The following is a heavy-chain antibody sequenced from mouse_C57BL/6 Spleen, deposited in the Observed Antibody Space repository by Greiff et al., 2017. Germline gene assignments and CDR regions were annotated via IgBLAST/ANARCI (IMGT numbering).Heavy chain of an antibody. D-gene: IGHD5-5*01. J-gene: IGHJ4*01. CDR2: IFPGSGCT. Sequence: QVQLQQSGPDLVKPGASVKISCKASGYTFTDYYINWVKQRPGQGLERIAWIFPGSGCTYYNEKFKGKATLIVDKSSSTAYMLLSSLTSEDSAVYFCASLNYLYAMDFWGQGTTFIVSA. V-gene: IGHV1-75*01. CDR1: GYTFTDYY. CDR3: ASLNYLYAMDF.